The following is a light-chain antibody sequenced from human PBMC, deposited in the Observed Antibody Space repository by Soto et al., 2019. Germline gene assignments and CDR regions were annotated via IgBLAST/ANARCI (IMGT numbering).Light chain of an antibody. CDR3: QPGDTAGSVV. Sequence: QPVLTQSPSASASLGASVKLTCTLSSGHSSYAIAWHQQQPEKGPRYLMKLSSDGSHSKGDGIPDRFSGSSFGADRYLTISRLQSEDEADYYCQPGDTAGSVVFGGGTKLTVL. V-gene: IGLV4-69*01. CDR2: LSSDGSH. J-gene: IGLJ2*01. CDR1: SGHSSYA.